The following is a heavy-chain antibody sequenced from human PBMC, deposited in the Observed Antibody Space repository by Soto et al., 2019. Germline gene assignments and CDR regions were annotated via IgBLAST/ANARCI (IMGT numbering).Heavy chain of an antibody. Sequence: PSESLSLTCAVSGGSISNYYWSWIRQPPGKGLEWIGYSHYSGSTNYNPSLKSRVTISVDTSRNQFSLKLTSVTTADTAMYYCAKNLNDYNLRYWCAPWGKGVMVTVS. CDR2: SHYSGST. CDR1: GGSISNYY. D-gene: IGHD4-4*01. CDR3: AKNLNDYNLRYWCAP. V-gene: IGHV4-59*01. J-gene: IGHJ5*02.